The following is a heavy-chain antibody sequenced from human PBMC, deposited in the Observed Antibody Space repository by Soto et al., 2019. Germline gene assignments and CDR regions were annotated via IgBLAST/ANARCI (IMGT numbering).Heavy chain of an antibody. CDR1: GYTFTSYA. CDR2: INAGNGNT. J-gene: IGHJ5*02. D-gene: IGHD3-10*02. Sequence: QVQLVQSGAEVKKPGASVKVSCKASGYTFTSYAMHWVRQAPGQRLEWMGWINAGNGNTKYSQKFQGRVTITRDTAASTAYMELSSLRSEDTAVYYCARVQVPNLWRTNIFGFDPWGQGTLVTVSS. V-gene: IGHV1-3*01. CDR3: ARVQVPNLWRTNIFGFDP.